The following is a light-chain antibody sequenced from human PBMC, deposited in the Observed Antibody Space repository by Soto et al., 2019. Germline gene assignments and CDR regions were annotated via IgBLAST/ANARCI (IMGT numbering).Light chain of an antibody. CDR2: GAS. J-gene: IGKJ1*01. V-gene: IGKV1-33*01. Sequence: DIQMTQSPSSLSASVEDRVTITCQASQDISNYLNWYQQKPGKAPKLLIYGASNLQAGVPSRFSGSGSGTDFTFTISSLQPEDIATYYCQQYDNFPPTFGQGTKVDIK. CDR1: QDISNY. CDR3: QQYDNFPPT.